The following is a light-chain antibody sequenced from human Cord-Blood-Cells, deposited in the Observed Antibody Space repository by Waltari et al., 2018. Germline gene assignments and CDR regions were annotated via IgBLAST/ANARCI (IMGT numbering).Light chain of an antibody. CDR2: DVS. J-gene: IGLJ2*01. CDR3: CSYAGSYTVV. V-gene: IGLV2-11*01. Sequence: QSALTQPRSASGSPGQSVTISCTRTSSDVGGYNDVSWYQQHPGKAPKLMIYDVSKRPSGVPDRFSGSKSGNTASLTISGLQAEDEADYYCCSYAGSYTVVFGGGTKLTVL. CDR1: SSDVGGYND.